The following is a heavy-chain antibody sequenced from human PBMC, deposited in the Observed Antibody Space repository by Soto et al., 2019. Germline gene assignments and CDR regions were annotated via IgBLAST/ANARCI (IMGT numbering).Heavy chain of an antibody. J-gene: IGHJ4*02. CDR3: ARNSRATVAGAPDY. CDR1: GFSFSNHG. V-gene: IGHV3-30*03. Sequence: QMQLVESGGGVVQPGRSLRLSCVASGFSFSNHGMHWVRQAPGKGLEWVAVISYDGSNKDYVESVKGRFTISRDNSKNTLYLQINSLRVEDTAVFYCARNSRATVAGAPDYWGKGTLVTVSS. D-gene: IGHD6-19*01. CDR2: ISYDGSNK.